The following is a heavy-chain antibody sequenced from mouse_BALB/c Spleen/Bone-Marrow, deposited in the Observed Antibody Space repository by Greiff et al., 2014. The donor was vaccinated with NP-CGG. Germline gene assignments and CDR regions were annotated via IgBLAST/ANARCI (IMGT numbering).Heavy chain of an antibody. D-gene: IGHD2-5*01. CDR2: ISSGGST. CDR1: GFTFSRYA. J-gene: IGHJ1*01. CDR3: ARGCYDSNYDWFFDV. V-gene: IGHV5-6-5*01. Sequence: EVQGVESGGGLVKPGGSLKLSCAVSGFTFSRYAMSWVRQTPEKRLEWVASISSGGSTYYPDSVKCRFTISRDNARNILYLQMSSLRSEDTAMYYCARGCYDSNYDWFFDVWGAGTTLTVSS.